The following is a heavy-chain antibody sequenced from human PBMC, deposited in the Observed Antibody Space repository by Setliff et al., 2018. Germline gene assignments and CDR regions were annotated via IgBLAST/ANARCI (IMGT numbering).Heavy chain of an antibody. CDR2: IIPMFGT. CDR1: GGTFSSYV. CDR3: AGGQPLVRKYYYYMDF. Sequence: ASVKVSCKASGGTFSSYVISWVREAPGQGLEWMGGIIPMFGTNYAQKFQGRVTITADESTSTAYMELSSLGSEDTAVYYCAGGQPLVRKYYYYMDFWGKGTTVTVSS. V-gene: IGHV1-69*13. J-gene: IGHJ6*03. D-gene: IGHD3-10*01.